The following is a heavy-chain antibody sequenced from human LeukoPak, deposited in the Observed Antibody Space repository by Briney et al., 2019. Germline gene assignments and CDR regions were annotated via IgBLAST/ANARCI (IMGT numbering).Heavy chain of an antibody. CDR2: IKQDGSEK. J-gene: IGHJ4*02. CDR1: GFTFSSYW. D-gene: IGHD6-19*01. V-gene: IGHV3-7*05. Sequence: GGSLRLSCAASGFTFSSYWMSWVRQAPGKGLEWVANIKQDGSEKYYVDSVKGRFTISRDNANNSLYLQMNSLRAEDTAVYYCARGIAVDGTGPFDYWGQGTLVTVSS. CDR3: ARGIAVDGTGPFDY.